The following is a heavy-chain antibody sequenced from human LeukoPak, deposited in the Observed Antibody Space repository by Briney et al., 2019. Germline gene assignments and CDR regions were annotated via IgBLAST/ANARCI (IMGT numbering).Heavy chain of an antibody. V-gene: IGHV3-30*18. CDR2: ISYDGSNK. CDR1: GFTFSSYG. J-gene: IGHJ4*02. Sequence: GGSLRLSCAASGFTFSSYGMHWVRQAPGKGLEWVEVISYDGSNKYYADSVKGRFTISRDNSKNTLYLQMNSLRAEDTAVYYCAKAAYADYWGQGTLVTVSS. D-gene: IGHD4-17*01. CDR3: AKAAYADY.